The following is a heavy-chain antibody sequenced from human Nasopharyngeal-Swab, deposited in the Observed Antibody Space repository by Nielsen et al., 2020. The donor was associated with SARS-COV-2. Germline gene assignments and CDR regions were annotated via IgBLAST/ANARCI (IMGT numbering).Heavy chain of an antibody. CDR1: GFAFGTYW. J-gene: IGHJ4*02. CDR3: ASGAVDGSGTYRLGEY. V-gene: IGHV3-74*01. Sequence: GGSLRLSCTASGFAFGTYWMHWVRQVQGKGLAWVSRINPDGAITSYADSVKGRFTISRDNAKNTLYLQMNSLRAEDTAVYYCASGAVDGSGTYRLGEYWGQGTLVTVSS. CDR2: INPDGAIT. D-gene: IGHD3-10*01.